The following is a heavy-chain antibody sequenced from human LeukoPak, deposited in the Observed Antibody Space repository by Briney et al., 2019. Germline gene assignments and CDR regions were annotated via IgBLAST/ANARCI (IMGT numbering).Heavy chain of an antibody. CDR2: IYTSGST. Sequence: SETLSLTCTVSGGSISSYYWSWIRQPAGKGLEWIGRIYTSGSTNYNPSLKSRVTMSVDTSKNQFSLKLSSVTAADTAVYYCARGPGHKWDSSSSPPFDHWGQGTLVTVSS. J-gene: IGHJ4*02. V-gene: IGHV4-4*07. D-gene: IGHD6-6*01. CDR3: ARGPGHKWDSSSSPPFDH. CDR1: GGSISSYY.